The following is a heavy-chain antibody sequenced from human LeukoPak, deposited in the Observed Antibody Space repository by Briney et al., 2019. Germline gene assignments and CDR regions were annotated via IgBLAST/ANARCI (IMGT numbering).Heavy chain of an antibody. CDR2: IKEDGSEK. CDR3: TRAFSSWSDYFDY. V-gene: IGHV3-7*04. J-gene: IGHJ4*02. CDR1: GFTFSDYW. D-gene: IGHD6-13*01. Sequence: SGGSLRLSCEASGFTFSDYWMSWVLQAPGKGLEWVAIIKEDGSEKFYVGSVKGRFTISRDNAKNSLYLQMDNLRAEDTAVYYCTRAFSSWSDYFDYWGQGTLVTVSS.